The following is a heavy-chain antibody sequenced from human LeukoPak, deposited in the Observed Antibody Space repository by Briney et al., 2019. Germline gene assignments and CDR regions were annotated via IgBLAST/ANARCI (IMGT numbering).Heavy chain of an antibody. Sequence: PGGPLRLSCAASGFTFSSYSMNWVRQAPGKGLEWVSYISSSSSTIYYADSVKGRFTISRDNAKNSLYLQMNSLRAEDTAVYYCAREQRWFGELHDYWGQGTLVTVSS. CDR3: AREQRWFGELHDY. J-gene: IGHJ4*02. CDR2: ISSSSSTI. V-gene: IGHV3-48*04. CDR1: GFTFSSYS. D-gene: IGHD3-10*01.